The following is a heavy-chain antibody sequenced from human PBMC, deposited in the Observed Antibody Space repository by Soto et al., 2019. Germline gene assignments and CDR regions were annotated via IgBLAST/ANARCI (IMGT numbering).Heavy chain of an antibody. CDR2: ISSSSSYI. Sequence: SGGSLRLSCAASGFTFSSYSMNWVRQAPGKGLEWVSSISSSSSYIYYADSVKGRFTISRDNAKNSLYLQMNSLRAEDTAVYYCAREIGYYGSGSYSYNYWGQGTLVTVSS. CDR1: GFTFSSYS. J-gene: IGHJ4*02. CDR3: AREIGYYGSGSYSYNY. V-gene: IGHV3-21*01. D-gene: IGHD3-10*01.